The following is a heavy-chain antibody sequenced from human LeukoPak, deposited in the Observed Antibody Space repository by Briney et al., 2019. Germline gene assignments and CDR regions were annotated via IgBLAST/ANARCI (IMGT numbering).Heavy chain of an antibody. Sequence: GGSLRLSCAASGFTFSSYGMHWVRQAPGKGLEWVAVISHDGSKKFYADSVKGRFTISRDNSKNTLYLQMNSLRAEDTAVYYCARDGAYMVRGVIDTDYWGQGTLVTVS. CDR1: GFTFSSYG. V-gene: IGHV3-30*03. CDR3: ARDGAYMVRGVIDTDY. J-gene: IGHJ4*02. CDR2: ISHDGSKK. D-gene: IGHD3-10*01.